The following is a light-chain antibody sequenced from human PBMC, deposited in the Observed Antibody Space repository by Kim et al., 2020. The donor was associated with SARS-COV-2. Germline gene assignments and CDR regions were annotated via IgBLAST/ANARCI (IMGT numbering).Light chain of an antibody. CDR3: QSYDNSLSVWV. V-gene: IGLV1-40*01. J-gene: IGLJ3*02. CDR1: SSNIGARYD. CDR2: GYN. Sequence: QRVTISRTGTSSNIGARYDVHWDQHLPGTAPNLLIYGYNNRPSGVPARFSGSKSGTSASLAITGLQAEDEADYYCQSYDNSLSVWVFGGGTKLTVL.